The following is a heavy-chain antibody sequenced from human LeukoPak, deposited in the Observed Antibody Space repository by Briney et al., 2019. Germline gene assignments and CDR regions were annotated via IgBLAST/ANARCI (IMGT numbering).Heavy chain of an antibody. CDR1: GFTFRNFD. J-gene: IGHJ4*02. V-gene: IGHV3-13*01. CDR2: IATAGHT. Sequence: PGGSLRLSCAASGFTFRNFDMPWVRQATGKGLEWVSSIATAGHTYYLGSVKGRFTISRENAKNSFYLQMNSLRAGDTAVYYCTRGLTGGLDSWGQGTVVTVSS. D-gene: IGHD7-27*01. CDR3: TRGLTGGLDS.